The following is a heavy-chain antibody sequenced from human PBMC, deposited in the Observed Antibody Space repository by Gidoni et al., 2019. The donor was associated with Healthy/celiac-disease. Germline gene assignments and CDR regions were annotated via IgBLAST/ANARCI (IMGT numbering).Heavy chain of an antibody. CDR1: GFTFRSYA. D-gene: IGHD3-22*01. Sequence: EVQLVESGGGLVQPGGSLRLSCAASGFTFRSYAMNWVRQAPGKGLEWVSYISSSGSTIYYADAVKGRFTSSRDNAKNSLYLQMNSLRAEDTAVYYCARGYYYDSSGYYKGDAFDIWGQGTMVTVSS. V-gene: IGHV3-48*03. CDR3: ARGYYYDSSGYYKGDAFDI. J-gene: IGHJ3*02. CDR2: ISSSGSTI.